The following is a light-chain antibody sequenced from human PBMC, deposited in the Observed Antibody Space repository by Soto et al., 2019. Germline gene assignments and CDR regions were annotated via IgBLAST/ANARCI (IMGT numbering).Light chain of an antibody. J-gene: IGKJ5*01. CDR1: QSISSY. CDR2: AAS. CDR3: QQSYMDPIT. V-gene: IGKV1-39*01. Sequence: DIQMTQSPSSLSASVGDRVTITGRASQSISSYLNWYQQKPGKAPKILIYAASSLQSGVPSRFSGSGSRTDFTLTISSLQPEDFSTYYCQQSYMDPITFGQGTRLEIK.